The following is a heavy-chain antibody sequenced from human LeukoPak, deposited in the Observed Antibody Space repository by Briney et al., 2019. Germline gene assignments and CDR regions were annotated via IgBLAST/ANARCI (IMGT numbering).Heavy chain of an antibody. D-gene: IGHD6-6*01. Sequence: SETLSLTCAVYGGSFSGYYWSWIRQPPGKGLEWIGEINHSGSTNYNPSLKSRVTISVDTSKNQFSLKLSSVTAADTAVYYCARGLGQRRAARPPPFDYWGQGTLVTDSS. CDR2: INHSGST. CDR3: ARGLGQRRAARPPPFDY. J-gene: IGHJ4*02. V-gene: IGHV4-34*01. CDR1: GGSFSGYY.